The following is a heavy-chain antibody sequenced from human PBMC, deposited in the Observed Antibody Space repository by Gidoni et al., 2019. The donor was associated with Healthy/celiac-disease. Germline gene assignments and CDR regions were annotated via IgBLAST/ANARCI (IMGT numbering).Heavy chain of an antibody. CDR2: ISGSVGST. CDR3: AKARGLYSSGWFSFDY. V-gene: IGHV3-23*04. D-gene: IGHD6-19*01. Sequence: EVQLVESGGGLVQPGGSLRLACAASGFTFSSYAMSWVRQAPGKGLEWCSAISGSVGSTYYAASVKGRFTISRDNSKNTLYLQMNNLRAEDTAVYYCAKARGLYSSGWFSFDYWGQGTLVTVSS. J-gene: IGHJ4*02. CDR1: GFTFSSYA.